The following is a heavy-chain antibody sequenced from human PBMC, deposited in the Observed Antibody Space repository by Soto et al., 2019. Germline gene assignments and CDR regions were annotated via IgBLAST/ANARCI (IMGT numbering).Heavy chain of an antibody. CDR1: GYTFTSYG. Sequence: ASVKVSCKASGYTFTSYGISWVRQAPGEGLEWMGWISAYNGNTNYAQKLQGRVTMTTDTSTSTAYMELRSLRSDDTAVYYCARVSGYDFWSGYYPPQYYFDYWGQGTLVTVSS. D-gene: IGHD3-3*01. CDR2: ISAYNGNT. CDR3: ARVSGYDFWSGYYPPQYYFDY. V-gene: IGHV1-18*01. J-gene: IGHJ4*02.